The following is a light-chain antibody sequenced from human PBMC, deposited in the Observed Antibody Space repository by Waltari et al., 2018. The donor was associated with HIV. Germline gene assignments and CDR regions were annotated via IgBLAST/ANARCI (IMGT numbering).Light chain of an antibody. CDR1: QSVSSN. CDR2: DA. J-gene: IGKJ1*01. Sequence: EIVMTQSPATLSVSPGERATLSCRASQSVSSNLAWYQHKPGQAPRLLIYDASRATGIPARFSGSGSGTEFTLTISSLQSEDFAVYYCQQYNSWPGTFGQGTKVEIK. CDR3: QQYNSWPGT. V-gene: IGKV3-15*01.